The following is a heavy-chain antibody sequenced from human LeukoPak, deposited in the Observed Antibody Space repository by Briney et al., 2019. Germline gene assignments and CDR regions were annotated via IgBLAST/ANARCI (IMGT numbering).Heavy chain of an antibody. CDR2: IYHSGST. CDR1: GGSISSGGYY. V-gene: IGHV4-30-2*01. J-gene: IGHJ6*03. CDR3: ARAKGRQLVRTYYYYMDV. D-gene: IGHD6-6*01. Sequence: SQTLSLTCTVSGGSISSGGYYWSWIRQPPGKGLEWIGYIYHSGSTYYNPSLKSRVTISVDRSKNQFSLKLSSVTAADTAVYYCARAKGRQLVRTYYYYMDVWGKGTTVTVSS.